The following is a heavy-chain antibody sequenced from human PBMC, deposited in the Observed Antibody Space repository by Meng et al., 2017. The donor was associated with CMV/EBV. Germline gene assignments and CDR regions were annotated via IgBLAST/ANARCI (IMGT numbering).Heavy chain of an antibody. J-gene: IGHJ5*02. CDR2: IKQDGSEK. Sequence: GGSLRLSCAASGFTFSSYWMSWVRQAPGKWLEWVANIKQDGSEKYYVDSVKGRFTISRDNAKNSLYLQMNSLRAEDTAVYYCARGGSNYDLVWFDPWGQGTLVTVSS. V-gene: IGHV3-7*04. D-gene: IGHD4-11*01. CDR3: ARGGSNYDLVWFDP. CDR1: GFTFSSYW.